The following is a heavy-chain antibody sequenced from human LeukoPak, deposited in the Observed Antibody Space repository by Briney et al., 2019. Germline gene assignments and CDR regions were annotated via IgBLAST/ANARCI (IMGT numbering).Heavy chain of an antibody. CDR2: VRYDQSAT. CDR3: VKDQGECPGSRCYLRFLEY. CDR1: GFNFSIYG. Sequence: QPGGSLRLSCAASGFNFSIYGMHWVRQAPGKGLEWVTFVRYDQSATVYADSVQGRFAISGDNSKNTVYLQMNSLRVEDTALYFCVKDQGECPGSRCYLRFLEYWGQGTLVIVSS. J-gene: IGHJ4*02. D-gene: IGHD2-15*01. V-gene: IGHV3-30*02.